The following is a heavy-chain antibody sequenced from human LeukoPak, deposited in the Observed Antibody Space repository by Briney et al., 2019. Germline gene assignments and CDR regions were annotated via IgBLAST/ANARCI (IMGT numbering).Heavy chain of an antibody. D-gene: IGHD2-15*01. CDR1: GYTLTGYY. CDR3: ARDYTDGSEDS. J-gene: IGHJ4*02. Sequence: ASVKVSCKASGYTLTGYYMHWVRQAPGQGLEWMGIINPSGGSTSYAQKFQGRVTMTRDTSTSTVYMELSSLRSEDTAVYYCARDYTDGSEDSWGQGTLVTVSS. V-gene: IGHV1-46*01. CDR2: INPSGGST.